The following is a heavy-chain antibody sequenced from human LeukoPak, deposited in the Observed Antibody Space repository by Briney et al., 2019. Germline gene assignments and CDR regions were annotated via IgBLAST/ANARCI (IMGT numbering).Heavy chain of an antibody. CDR2: FDPEDGET. D-gene: IGHD5-24*01. CDR1: GYTLTELS. Sequence: ASVKVSCKVSGYTLTELSMHWVRQAPGKGLEWMGGFDPEDGETIYAQKFLGRVTMTEDTSTDTAYMELSSLRSEDTAVYYCATAVPGEMATIGIFDYWGQGTLVTVSS. V-gene: IGHV1-24*01. CDR3: ATAVPGEMATIGIFDY. J-gene: IGHJ4*02.